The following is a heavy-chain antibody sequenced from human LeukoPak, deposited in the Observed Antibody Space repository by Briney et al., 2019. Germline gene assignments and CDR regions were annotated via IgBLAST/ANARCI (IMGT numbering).Heavy chain of an antibody. V-gene: IGHV3-7*03. D-gene: IGHD6-6*01. CDR1: GFTFSGFW. Sequence: GGSLRLSCAVSGFTFSGFWMSWSRQAPGKGLEWVASINSDGSEGYYADVVKGRFTVSRDNAKNSLYLQINSLRAEDTAVYYCARSSYSSSSSVWGQGTMVTVSS. CDR3: ARSSYSSSSSV. J-gene: IGHJ3*01. CDR2: INSDGSEG.